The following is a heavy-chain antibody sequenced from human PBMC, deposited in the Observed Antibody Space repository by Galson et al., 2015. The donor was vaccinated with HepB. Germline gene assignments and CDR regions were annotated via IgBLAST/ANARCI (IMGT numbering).Heavy chain of an antibody. V-gene: IGHV3-33*01. CDR2: IWYDGSNK. CDR3: ARDSSGSGSYFDY. CDR1: GFTFSSYG. D-gene: IGHD3-10*01. J-gene: IGHJ4*02. Sequence: SLRLSCAASGFTFSSYGMHWVRQAPGKGLEWVAVIWYDGSNKYYADSVKGRFTISRDNSKNTLYLQMNSLRAEDTAVYYCARDSSGSGSYFDYWGQGTLVTVSS.